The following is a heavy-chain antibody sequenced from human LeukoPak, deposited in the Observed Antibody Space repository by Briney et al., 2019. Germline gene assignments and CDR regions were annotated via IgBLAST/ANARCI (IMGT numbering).Heavy chain of an antibody. D-gene: IGHD6-13*01. CDR3: AKDRAQQLVLDF. CDR1: GFTFSSYA. CDR2: IIGSGSST. Sequence: GGALRLSCAASGFTFSSYAMSWVRQAPGKGLEWVSAIIGSGSSTYYADSVKGRFTISRHNSKNTVFLQMNSLRAEDTAVYYCAKDRAQQLVLDFWGQGTLVTVS. V-gene: IGHV3-23*01. J-gene: IGHJ4*02.